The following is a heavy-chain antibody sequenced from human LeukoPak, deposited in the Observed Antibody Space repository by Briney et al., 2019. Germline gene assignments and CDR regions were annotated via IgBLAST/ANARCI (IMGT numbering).Heavy chain of an antibody. CDR2: VRGSGGST. CDR1: GFTFNNFA. Sequence: GGSLRLSCAAPGFTFNNFAMSWVRQAPGKGLEWVSTVRGSGGSTFYADSVKGRFPISRDNSKNTLFLQMNSLRVEDTAIYYCAKAGSSGWSSSGGDYWGQGSLVTVSS. D-gene: IGHD6-19*01. CDR3: AKAGSSGWSSSGGDY. V-gene: IGHV3-23*01. J-gene: IGHJ4*02.